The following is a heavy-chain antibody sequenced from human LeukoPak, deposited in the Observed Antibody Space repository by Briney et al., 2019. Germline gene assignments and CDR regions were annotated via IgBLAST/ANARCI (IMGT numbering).Heavy chain of an antibody. Sequence: PSETLSLTCTVSGGSISSGGYYWSWIRQHPGKGLEWIGYIYYSGSTYYNPSLKSRVTISVDTSKNQFSLKLSSVTAADTAVYYCARGPSGYYYYGMDVWAKGPRSPSP. CDR2: IYYSGST. J-gene: IGHJ6*02. CDR3: ARGPSGYYYYGMDV. CDR1: GGSISSGGYY. D-gene: IGHD6-25*01. V-gene: IGHV4-31*03.